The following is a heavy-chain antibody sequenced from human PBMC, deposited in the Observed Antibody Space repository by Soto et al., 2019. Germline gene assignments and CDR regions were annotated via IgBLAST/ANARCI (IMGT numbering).Heavy chain of an antibody. CDR3: AKAPGYYYYYGMDV. Sequence: EVQLLESGGGLVQPGGSLRLSCVVSGFTFSSYAMSWVRQAPGKGLEWVSATSGSGGSKYYADSVKGRFTISRDNSKNTLYLQMNSLSAEDTAVYYCAKAPGYYYYYGMDVWGQGNTVTVSS. CDR2: TSGSGGSK. J-gene: IGHJ6*02. CDR1: GFTFSSYA. V-gene: IGHV3-23*01.